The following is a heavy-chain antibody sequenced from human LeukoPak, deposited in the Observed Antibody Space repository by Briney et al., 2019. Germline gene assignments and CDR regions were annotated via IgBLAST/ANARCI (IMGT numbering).Heavy chain of an antibody. CDR1: GYTFTSYG. J-gene: IGHJ4*02. V-gene: IGHV1-18*01. D-gene: IGHD3-3*01. CDR2: ISGYNGNT. Sequence: GASVKVSCKASGYTFTSYGISWLRQAPGQGLEWLGWISGYNGNTNYAQKFQGRVTMTTDTPTSTVYMDLRSLKSDDTAVYYCAVHDFYSGGYHFDYWGQGTLVTVSS. CDR3: AVHDFYSGGYHFDY.